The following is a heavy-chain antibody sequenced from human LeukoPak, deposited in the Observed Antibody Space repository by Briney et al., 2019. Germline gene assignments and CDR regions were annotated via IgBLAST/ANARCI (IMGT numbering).Heavy chain of an antibody. Sequence: GGSLRLSCAASGFTFSDYYMSWIRQAPGKGLEWVSYISSSGSAIYYADSVKGRFTISRDNAKNSLYLQMNSLRAEDTAVYYCAREVTRPYYFDYWGQGTLVTVSS. CDR1: GFTFSDYY. J-gene: IGHJ4*02. CDR3: AREVTRPYYFDY. CDR2: ISSSGSAI. V-gene: IGHV3-11*01.